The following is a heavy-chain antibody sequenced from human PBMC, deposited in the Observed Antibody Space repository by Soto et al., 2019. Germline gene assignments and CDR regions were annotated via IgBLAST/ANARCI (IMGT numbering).Heavy chain of an antibody. J-gene: IGHJ6*02. Sequence: GASVKVSCKASGYTFTGYYMHWVRQAPGQGLEWMGWINPNSGGTNYAQKFQGRVTMTRDTSISTAYMELSRLRSDDTAVYFCARAILQNLYYYYAMDVWGQGTTVTVSS. CDR3: ARAILQNLYYYYAMDV. V-gene: IGHV1-2*02. D-gene: IGHD3-3*01. CDR1: GYTFTGYY. CDR2: INPNSGGT.